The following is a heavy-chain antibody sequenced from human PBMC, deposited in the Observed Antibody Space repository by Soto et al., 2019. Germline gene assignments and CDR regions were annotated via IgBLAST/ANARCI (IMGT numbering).Heavy chain of an antibody. CDR1: GGSISSYY. Sequence: SETLSLTCTVSGGSISSYYWSWIRQPPGKGLEWIGYIYYSGSTNYNPSHKSRVTISVDTSKNQFSLKLSSVTAADTAVFYCARVVVVPAAMVVYFDYWGQGTLVTVSS. D-gene: IGHD2-2*01. J-gene: IGHJ4*02. CDR2: IYYSGST. CDR3: ARVVVVPAAMVVYFDY. V-gene: IGHV4-59*08.